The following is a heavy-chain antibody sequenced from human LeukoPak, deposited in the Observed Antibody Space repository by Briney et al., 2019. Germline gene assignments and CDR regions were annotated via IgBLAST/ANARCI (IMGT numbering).Heavy chain of an antibody. V-gene: IGHV3-15*01. Sequence: PGGSLRLSCAASGFTFSNAWMSWVRQAPGKGLEWVGRIKSKTDGGTTDYAAPVKGRFTISRDDSKNTLYLQMNSLKTEDTAVYYCAKDVGDYDSSGYPPFNWSSWGQGTLVTVSS. CDR1: GFTFSNAW. CDR3: AKDVGDYDSSGYPPFNWSS. J-gene: IGHJ5*02. CDR2: IKSKTDGGTT. D-gene: IGHD3-22*01.